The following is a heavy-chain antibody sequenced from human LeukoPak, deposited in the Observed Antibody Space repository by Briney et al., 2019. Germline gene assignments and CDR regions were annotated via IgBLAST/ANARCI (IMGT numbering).Heavy chain of an antibody. CDR2: IYNSGST. D-gene: IGHD3-22*01. CDR3: ARHDYYHSSGYFSPYFQH. Sequence: PSETLSLTCTVSGGSISGSTYYWGWIRQPPGKGLQWIGSIYNSGSTDYNPSLKSRVAIFVDTSKNQFSLRLSSMTAADTAVYYCARHDYYHSSGYFSPYFQHWGQGTLVTVSS. CDR1: GGSISGSTYY. V-gene: IGHV4-39*01. J-gene: IGHJ1*01.